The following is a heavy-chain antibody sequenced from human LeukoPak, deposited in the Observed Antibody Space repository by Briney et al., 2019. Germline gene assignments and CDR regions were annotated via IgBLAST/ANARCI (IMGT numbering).Heavy chain of an antibody. Sequence: GGSLRLSCAASGFTFDDYGMSWVRQAPGKGLEWVSGINWNGGSTGYADSVKGRFTISRDNAKNSLYLQMNSLRVEDTAVYYCASNYYDSSGYYYAVDAFDIWGQGTMVTVSS. V-gene: IGHV3-20*04. J-gene: IGHJ3*02. CDR1: GFTFDDYG. CDR3: ASNYYDSSGYYYAVDAFDI. CDR2: INWNGGST. D-gene: IGHD3-22*01.